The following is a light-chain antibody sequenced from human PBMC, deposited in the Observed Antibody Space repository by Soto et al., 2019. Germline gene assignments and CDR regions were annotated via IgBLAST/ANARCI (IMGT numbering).Light chain of an antibody. Sequence: DVQMTQSPSSLSASVGDRVTITCRASQDINSYLAWYQQKPGNAPKSLIYAASSLQTGVPSRFSGSESGTDFTLTISNLQPDDFATYYCQQYNSYPWTFGQGTKVEIK. CDR2: AAS. V-gene: IGKV1D-16*01. CDR3: QQYNSYPWT. CDR1: QDINSY. J-gene: IGKJ1*01.